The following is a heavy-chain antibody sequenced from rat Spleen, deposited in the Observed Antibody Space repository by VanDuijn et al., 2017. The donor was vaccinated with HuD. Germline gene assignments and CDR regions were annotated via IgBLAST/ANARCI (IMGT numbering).Heavy chain of an antibody. CDR3: TRENWVLDV. CDR1: GFTFSDYY. V-gene: IGHV5-22*01. D-gene: IGHD3-6*01. Sequence: EVQLVESGGGLVQPGRSLKLSCAASGFTFSDYYMAWVRQAPKKGLEWVASISYEGSSTYYGDSVKGRFTISRNNAKSTLYLQMNSLRSEDTATYYCTRENWVLDVWGQGTSVTASS. J-gene: IGHJ4*01. CDR2: ISYEGSST.